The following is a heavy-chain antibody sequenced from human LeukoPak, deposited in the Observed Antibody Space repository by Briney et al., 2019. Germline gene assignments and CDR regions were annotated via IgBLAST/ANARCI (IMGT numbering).Heavy chain of an antibody. D-gene: IGHD3-10*01. V-gene: IGHV4-30-4*08. CDR3: ARTSLGGAWFDP. CDR2: IYYNGST. J-gene: IGHJ5*02. CDR1: GGSISSGDYY. Sequence: SETLSLTCTVSGGSISSGDYYWSWIRQPPGKGLEWIGYIYYNGSTYYNPSLKSRVTISVDTSKNQFSLKLSSVTAADTAVYYCARTSLGGAWFDPWSQGTLVTVSS.